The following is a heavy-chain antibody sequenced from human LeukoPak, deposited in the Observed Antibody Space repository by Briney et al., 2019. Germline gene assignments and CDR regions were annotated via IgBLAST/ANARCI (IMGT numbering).Heavy chain of an antibody. CDR1: GDSLSSSSSY. V-gene: IGHV4-39*02. CDR3: AREYGRRITMVRGASKHSWFDP. J-gene: IGHJ5*02. D-gene: IGHD3-10*01. CDR2: IYYSGKT. Sequence: PSETLSLTCTVSGDSLSSSSSYWGWLRPPPGTGLEWLVSIYYSGKTSYNTSLKSRVTISVGPCKNPFSLKLNSVTAADTAAYYCAREYGRRITMVRGASKHSWFDPWGQGTLVTVSS.